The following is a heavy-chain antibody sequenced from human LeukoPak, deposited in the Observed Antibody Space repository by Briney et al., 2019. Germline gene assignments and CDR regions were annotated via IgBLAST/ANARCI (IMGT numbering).Heavy chain of an antibody. D-gene: IGHD4-23*01. Sequence: GESLKISCKGSGYSFTSYWIGWVRQMPGKGLEWMGIIYPGDSDTRYSPSFQGQVTISADKSISTAYLQWSSLKASDTAMYYCARRLATVVTPGAFDIWGQGTMVTVSS. CDR3: ARRLATVVTPGAFDI. J-gene: IGHJ3*02. V-gene: IGHV5-51*01. CDR2: IYPGDSDT. CDR1: GYSFTSYW.